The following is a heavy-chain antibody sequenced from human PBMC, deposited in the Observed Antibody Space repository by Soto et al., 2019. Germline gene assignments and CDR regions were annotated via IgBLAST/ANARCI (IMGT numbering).Heavy chain of an antibody. D-gene: IGHD4-17*01. CDR2: ITPIFDTT. Sequence: SVKVSCKASGGCFSTYAITWGRQAPGQGLEWMGGITPIFDTTNYAQKFQGRVTITADESTTTVHMELTSLTSEDTAVYYCATGGTTVTRRFDYWGQGTLVTVSS. J-gene: IGHJ4*02. CDR1: GGCFSTYA. V-gene: IGHV1-69*13. CDR3: ATGGTTVTRRFDY.